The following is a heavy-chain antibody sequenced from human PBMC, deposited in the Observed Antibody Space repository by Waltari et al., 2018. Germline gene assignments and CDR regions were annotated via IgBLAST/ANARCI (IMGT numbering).Heavy chain of an antibody. V-gene: IGHV1-69*04. CDR1: GGTFSSYA. CDR3: ARYRYCSGGSCSGDAFDI. CDR2: IIPILGIA. D-gene: IGHD2-15*01. Sequence: QVQLVQSGAEVKKPVSSVKVSCKASGGTFSSYAISCWRQAPGQGLEWMGGIIPILGIANYAQKFQGRVTITADESTSTAYMELSSLRSEDTAVYYCARYRYCSGGSCSGDAFDIWGQGTMVTVSS. J-gene: IGHJ3*02.